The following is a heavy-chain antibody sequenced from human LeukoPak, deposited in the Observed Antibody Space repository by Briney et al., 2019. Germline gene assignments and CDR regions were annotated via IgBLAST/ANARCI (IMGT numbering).Heavy chain of an antibody. CDR1: GFAFSSYA. V-gene: IGHV3-30*04. J-gene: IGHJ4*02. Sequence: GGSLRLSCAASGFAFSSYAMHWVRQAPGKGLEWLAVVSAHGVDKFYADSVKGRFTISRDNSKNTLYLQMNSLRAEDTAVYYCARDKDSSGVWYFDYWGQGTLVTVSS. D-gene: IGHD3-22*01. CDR3: ARDKDSSGVWYFDY. CDR2: VSAHGVDK.